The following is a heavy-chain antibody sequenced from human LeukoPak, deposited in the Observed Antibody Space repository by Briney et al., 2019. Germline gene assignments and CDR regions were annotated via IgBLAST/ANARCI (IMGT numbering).Heavy chain of an antibody. CDR2: IYHTGST. V-gene: IGHV4-4*02. D-gene: IGHD2-21*01. CDR1: GASISGTDW. Sequence: SGTLSLTCAVSGASISGTDWWSWVHQPPGKGLEWIGEIYHTGSTNYNPSLESRVTISVDKSKSHFSLEVTSVTAADTAIYYCARVVGNTNFDSWGQGALVTVSS. CDR3: ARVVGNTNFDS. J-gene: IGHJ4*02.